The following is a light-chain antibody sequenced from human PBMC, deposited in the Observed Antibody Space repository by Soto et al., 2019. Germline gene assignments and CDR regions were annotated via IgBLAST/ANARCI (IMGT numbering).Light chain of an antibody. CDR1: SSNIGSQT. Sequence: QSVLTQPPSASGTPGQRVTISCSGSSSNIGSQTVNWYQQLPGTAPKLLIYSDNQRPSGVPDRFSGSKSGTSASLAISGRQSEDEADYYCAAWDDSLNGRVFGGGTKLTVL. CDR3: AAWDDSLNGRV. V-gene: IGLV1-44*01. J-gene: IGLJ3*02. CDR2: SDN.